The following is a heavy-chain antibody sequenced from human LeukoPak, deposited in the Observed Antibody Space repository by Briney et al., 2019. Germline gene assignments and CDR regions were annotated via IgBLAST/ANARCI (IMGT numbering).Heavy chain of an antibody. D-gene: IGHD2-15*01. CDR1: GDTITDYY. CDR2: INPNSGGT. CDR3: ARDPSIPVAATLFDY. Sequence: GASVKVSCTASGDTITDYYIHWVRQAPGQGLEWMGWINPNSGGTKCAQKFQGRVTMTRDTSINTAYMELSSLRSDDTAMYYCARDPSIPVAATLFDYWGQGTLVTVSS. J-gene: IGHJ4*02. V-gene: IGHV1-2*02.